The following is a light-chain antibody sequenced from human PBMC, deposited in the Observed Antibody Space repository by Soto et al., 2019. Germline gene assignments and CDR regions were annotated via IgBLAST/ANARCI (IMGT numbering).Light chain of an antibody. CDR3: SSYTTSSTLKVL. Sequence: QSALTQPASVSGSPGQSITISCTGTSSDVGGYNYVSWYQQHPGKAPKLMIFEVSNRPSGVSDRFSGSKSANTASLTISGLRAEDEADYYCSSYTTSSTLKVLFGGGTKLTVL. J-gene: IGLJ2*01. CDR1: SSDVGGYNY. V-gene: IGLV2-14*01. CDR2: EVS.